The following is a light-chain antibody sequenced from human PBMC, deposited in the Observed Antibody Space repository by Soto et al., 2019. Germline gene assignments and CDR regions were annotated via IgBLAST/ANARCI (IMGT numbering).Light chain of an antibody. CDR1: QGISSW. J-gene: IGKJ4*01. CDR2: AAS. Sequence: DIQMTQSPSSVSASVGDRVTITCRASQGISSWLAWYQQKPGIAPKLLIYAASSLQSGVSSRFSGSGGGTDFSLTITSLQPDDFATYYCQQYDTYPLTFGGGTKVEIK. CDR3: QQYDTYPLT. V-gene: IGKV1-12*01.